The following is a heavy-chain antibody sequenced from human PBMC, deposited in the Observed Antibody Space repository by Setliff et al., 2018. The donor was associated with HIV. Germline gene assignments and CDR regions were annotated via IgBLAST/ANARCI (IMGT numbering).Heavy chain of an antibody. CDR1: GGSISSSNW. CDR3: ARVYDSTGYYFDF. J-gene: IGHJ4*02. V-gene: IGHV4-4*02. Sequence: SETLSLTCTVSGGSISSSNWWSWVRQSPGKGLEWIGEIFHSGNTNYNPSLKSRVTISIDKSKKQFSLKVTSVTAADTAVYYCARVYDSTGYYFDFWGQGTLVTVSS. CDR2: IFHSGNT. D-gene: IGHD3-22*01.